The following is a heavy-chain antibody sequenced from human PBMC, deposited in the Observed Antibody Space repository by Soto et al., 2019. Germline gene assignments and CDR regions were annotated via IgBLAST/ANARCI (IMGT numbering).Heavy chain of an antibody. Sequence: EVQLLESGGGLVQPGWSLRLSCAVSGFTFSNYAMSWVRQTPGKGLEWVSSVSGSGGSTYYADSVKGRFTISRDNSKNTLYLQMNSLRVEDTAVYYCAKDLAGASHYGMDVWGQGITVTVSS. CDR3: AKDLAGASHYGMDV. D-gene: IGHD3-10*01. CDR1: GFTFSNYA. CDR2: VSGSGGST. J-gene: IGHJ6*02. V-gene: IGHV3-23*01.